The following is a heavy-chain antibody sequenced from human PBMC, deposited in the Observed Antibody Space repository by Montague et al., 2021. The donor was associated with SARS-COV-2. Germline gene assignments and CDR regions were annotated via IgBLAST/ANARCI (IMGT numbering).Heavy chain of an antibody. CDR3: AMRGGALDAFDI. CDR2: IYYSGST. Sequence: SETLSLTCTVSGGSIRTSSYYWGWIRQPPGKGLDWIGSIYYSGSTYYNPSLNSRVTISVDTSKNQFSLELSSVTAADTAVYYCAMRGGALDAFDIWGQGTMVTVSS. J-gene: IGHJ3*02. D-gene: IGHD4-17*01. V-gene: IGHV4-39*01. CDR1: GGSIRTSSYY.